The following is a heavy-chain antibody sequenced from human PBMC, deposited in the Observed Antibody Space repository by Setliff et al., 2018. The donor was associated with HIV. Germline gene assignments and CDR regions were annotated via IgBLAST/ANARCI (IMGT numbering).Heavy chain of an antibody. D-gene: IGHD3-10*01. Sequence: PSETLSLTCTVSGYSISSGYYWGWIRQTPGKGLEWIGSIYHSGSTNYNPSLKSRVTISVDTSKNQLSLNLTSVTAADTAVYYCARVETTVRGATYGLDVWGQGTTVTVSS. V-gene: IGHV4-38-2*02. CDR2: IYHSGST. CDR1: GYSISSGYY. CDR3: ARVETTVRGATYGLDV. J-gene: IGHJ6*02.